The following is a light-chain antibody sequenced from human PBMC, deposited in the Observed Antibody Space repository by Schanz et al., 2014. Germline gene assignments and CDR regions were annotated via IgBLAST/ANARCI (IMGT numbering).Light chain of an antibody. CDR1: QDITSY. J-gene: IGKJ3*01. Sequence: IQLTQSPSSLSASVGDRVTITCRASQDITSYLAWYQQKPGKAPKLLIYSASTLQSGVPSRFSGSGSGTDFTLTISSLQPDDFATYFCQQYNSYLFTFGPGTKVDIK. CDR3: QQYNSYLFT. CDR2: SAS. V-gene: IGKV1-9*01.